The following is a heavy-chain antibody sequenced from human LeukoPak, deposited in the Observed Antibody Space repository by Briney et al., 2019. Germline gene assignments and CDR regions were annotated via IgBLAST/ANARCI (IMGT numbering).Heavy chain of an antibody. CDR1: GYTFTSYG. V-gene: IGHV1-18*04. Sequence: GASVKVSCKASGYTFTSYGISWERQAPGQGLEWMGWISAYNGNTNYAQKLQGRVTMTTDTSTSTAYMELRSLRSDDTAVYYCARDRGILTGYLPNDSWGQGTLVTVPS. CDR2: ISAYNGNT. D-gene: IGHD3-9*01. CDR3: ARDRGILTGYLPNDS. J-gene: IGHJ4*02.